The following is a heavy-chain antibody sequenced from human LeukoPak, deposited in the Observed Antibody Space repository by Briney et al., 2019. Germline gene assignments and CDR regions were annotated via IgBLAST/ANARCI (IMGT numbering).Heavy chain of an antibody. CDR2: IIPILGIA. D-gene: IGHD6-6*01. V-gene: IGHV1-69*04. Sequence: SVKVSCKASGYTFTSYGISWVRQAPGQGLEWMGRIIPILGIANYAQKFQGRVTITADKSTSTAYMELSSLRSEDTAVYYCVRDRRFDYWGQGTLVTVSS. J-gene: IGHJ4*02. CDR3: VRDRRFDY. CDR1: GYTFTSYG.